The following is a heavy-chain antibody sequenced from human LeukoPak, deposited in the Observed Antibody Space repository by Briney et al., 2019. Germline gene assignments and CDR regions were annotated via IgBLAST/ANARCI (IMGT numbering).Heavy chain of an antibody. CDR2: ISSSSSTI. J-gene: IGHJ3*02. CDR1: GFTFGSSN. V-gene: IGHV3-48*02. CDR3: ARMAQRAFDI. D-gene: IGHD5-18*01. Sequence: PGGSLRLSCAASGFTFGSSNMNWVRQAPGEGLEWVSYISSSSSTIYYADSVKGRFTISRDNAKNSLYLQMNSLRDEDTAVYYCARMAQRAFDIWGQGTMVTVSS.